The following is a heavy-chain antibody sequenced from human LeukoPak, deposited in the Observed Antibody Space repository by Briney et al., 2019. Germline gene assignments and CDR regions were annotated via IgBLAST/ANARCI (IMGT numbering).Heavy chain of an antibody. CDR3: ARRRYCSSTSCSSFDY. CDR1: GGSISSSSYY. D-gene: IGHD2-2*01. V-gene: IGHV4-39*01. Sequence: PSETLSLTCTVSGGSISSSSYYWGWIRQPPGEGLEWIGSIYYSGSTYYIPSLQSRVTISVDTSKNQFSLKLSSVTAADTAVYYCARRRYCSSTSCSSFDYWGQGTLVTVSS. CDR2: IYYSGST. J-gene: IGHJ4*02.